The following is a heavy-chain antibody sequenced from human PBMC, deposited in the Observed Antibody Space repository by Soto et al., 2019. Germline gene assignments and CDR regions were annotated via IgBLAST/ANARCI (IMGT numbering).Heavy chain of an antibody. J-gene: IGHJ5*02. V-gene: IGHV3-33*01. D-gene: IGHD3-22*01. CDR2: IWYDGSNK. CDR3: ARDPYYDSSGYYGWFDP. CDR1: GFTFSSYG. Sequence: GGSLRLSCAASGFTFSSYGMHWVRQAPGKGLEWVAVIWYDGSNKYYADSVKGRFTISRDNSKNTLYLQMNSLRAEDTAVYYCARDPYYDSSGYYGWFDPWGQGTLVTVSS.